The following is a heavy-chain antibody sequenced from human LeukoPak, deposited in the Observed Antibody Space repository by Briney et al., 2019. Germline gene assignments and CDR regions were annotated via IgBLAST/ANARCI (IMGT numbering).Heavy chain of an antibody. J-gene: IGHJ4*02. CDR2: IYYSGST. CDR1: GCSISTYY. CDR3: ARGASKLDY. Sequence: ASETLSLTCTVSGCSISTYYWSWIRQPPGKVLEWIGYIYYSGSTNYNPSLKSRVTISVDTSKNQFSLKLSSVTAADTAVYYCARGASKLDYWGQETLVTVSS. V-gene: IGHV4-59*08. D-gene: IGHD1-26*01.